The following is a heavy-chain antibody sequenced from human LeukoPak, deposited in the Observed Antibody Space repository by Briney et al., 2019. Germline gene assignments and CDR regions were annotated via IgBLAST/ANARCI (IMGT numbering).Heavy chain of an antibody. J-gene: IGHJ6*02. CDR1: GFTFSSYG. V-gene: IGHV3-30*18. CDR3: AKDLDMEGVTTVVIPDYYYYYGMDV. D-gene: IGHD4-23*01. Sequence: GGSLRLSCAASGFTFSSYGMHWVRQAPGKGLEWVAVISYDGSNKYYADSVKGRFTISRDNSKNTLYLQMNSLRAEDTAVYYCAKDLDMEGVTTVVIPDYYYYYGMDVWGQGTTVTVSS. CDR2: ISYDGSNK.